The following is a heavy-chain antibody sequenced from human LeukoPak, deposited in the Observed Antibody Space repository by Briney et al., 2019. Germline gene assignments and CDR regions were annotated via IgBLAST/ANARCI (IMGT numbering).Heavy chain of an antibody. V-gene: IGHV3-23*01. CDR1: GFTFSSYA. Sequence: GGSLRLSCAASGFTFSSYAMSWVRQAPGKGLEWVSAISGSGGSTYYAGSVKGRFTISRDNSKNTLYLQMSSLRADDTAVYYCAKMTPVTTGYYYGMDVWGQGTTVTVSS. D-gene: IGHD4-17*01. CDR3: AKMTPVTTGYYYGMDV. CDR2: ISGSGGST. J-gene: IGHJ6*02.